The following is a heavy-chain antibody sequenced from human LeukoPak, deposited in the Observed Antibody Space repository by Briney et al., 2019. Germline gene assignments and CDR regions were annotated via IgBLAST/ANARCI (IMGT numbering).Heavy chain of an antibody. D-gene: IGHD5-12*01. CDR3: ARENSGYDPAYYYYGMDV. Sequence: NLQGRVTMTTDTSTSTAYMELRSLRSEDTAVYYCARENSGYDPAYYYYGMDVWGQGTTVTVSS. J-gene: IGHJ6*02. V-gene: IGHV1-18*01.